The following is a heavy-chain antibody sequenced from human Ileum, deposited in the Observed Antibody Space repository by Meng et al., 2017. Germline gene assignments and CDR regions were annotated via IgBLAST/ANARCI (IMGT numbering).Heavy chain of an antibody. Sequence: VRWGGSGVGLSQLGASLTFSCAASVLTFSTYSMHWVRQAPGKGLVWVSQIKPDGRTTAYADSVKGRFTISRDNAKSTLYLEMNSLRAEDAAVYYCARDWDWVVWDYWGQGTLVTVSS. CDR1: VLTFSTYS. J-gene: IGHJ4*02. D-gene: IGHD3/OR15-3a*01. CDR3: ARDWDWVVWDY. CDR2: IKPDGRTT. V-gene: IGHV3-74*01.